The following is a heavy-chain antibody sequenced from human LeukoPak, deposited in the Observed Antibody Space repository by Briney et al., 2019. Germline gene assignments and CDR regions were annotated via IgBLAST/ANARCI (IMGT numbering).Heavy chain of an antibody. CDR2: INHRGST. CDR3: ARVSHVVVAATGVYGMDV. V-gene: IGHV4-34*01. CDR1: GGSFSGYY. J-gene: IGHJ6*02. D-gene: IGHD2-15*01. Sequence: SETLSLTCAVYGGSFSGYYWSWIRQPPGKGLEWIGEINHRGSTNYNPSLKSRVTISVDTSKNQFSLKLSSVTAADTAVYYCARVSHVVVAATGVYGMDVWGQGTTVTVSS.